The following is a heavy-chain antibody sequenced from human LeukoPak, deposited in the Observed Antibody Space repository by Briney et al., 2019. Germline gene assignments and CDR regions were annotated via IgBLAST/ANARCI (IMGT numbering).Heavy chain of an antibody. CDR1: GFTFSDYC. CDR3: ARVGSLAAAGTPDY. CDR2: ISSTGSHT. V-gene: IGHV3-11*06. D-gene: IGHD6-13*01. J-gene: IGHJ4*02. Sequence: GGSLRLSCAASGFTFSDYCMSWIRQAPRKGLEWVSYISSTGSHTTYADSVKGRFTISRDNAKNSLSLQVNSLRADDTAVYYCARVGSLAAAGTPDYWGQGTLVTVSS.